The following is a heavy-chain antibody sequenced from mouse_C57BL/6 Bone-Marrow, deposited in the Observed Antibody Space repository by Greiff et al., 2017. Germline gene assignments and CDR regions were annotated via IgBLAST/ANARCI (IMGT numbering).Heavy chain of an antibody. Sequence: QVQLQQSGPELVKPGASVKISCKASGYAFSSSWMNWVKQRPGKGLEWIGRIYPGDGDTNYNGKFKGKATLTADKSSSTAYMQLSSLTSEDSAVYFCARGGGILLLWGQGTLVTVSA. CDR2: IYPGDGDT. V-gene: IGHV1-82*01. CDR1: GYAFSSSW. J-gene: IGHJ3*01. D-gene: IGHD1-1*01. CDR3: ARGGGILLL.